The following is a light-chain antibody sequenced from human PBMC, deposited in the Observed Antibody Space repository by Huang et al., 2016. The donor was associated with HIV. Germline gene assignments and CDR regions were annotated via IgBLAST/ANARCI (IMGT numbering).Light chain of an antibody. J-gene: IGKJ1*01. V-gene: IGKV3-11*01. CDR1: QSVSVY. Sequence: EIVLAQSPVTLSLSPGERATLACRASQSVSVYLAWYQQKAGQPPRLLIYKASNRATGIPARFSGSGSGTDFTLTSSSLEPEDFAVYYCQQRSDWPPTFGRGTKVEIK. CDR2: KAS. CDR3: QQRSDWPPT.